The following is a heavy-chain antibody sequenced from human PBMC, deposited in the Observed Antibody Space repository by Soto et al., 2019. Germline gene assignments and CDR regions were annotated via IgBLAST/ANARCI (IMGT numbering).Heavy chain of an antibody. CDR1: GFTFSNAW. V-gene: IGHV3-15*01. J-gene: IGHJ6*03. CDR3: TTTTVTTSFQTPYYYYYMDV. Sequence: GGSLRLSCAASGFTFSNAWMSWVRQAPGKGLEWVGRIKSKTDGGTTDYAAPVKGRFTISRDDSKNTLYLQMNSLKTEDTAVYYCTTTTVTTSFQTPYYYYYMDVWGKGTTVTVSS. D-gene: IGHD4-17*01. CDR2: IKSKTDGGTT.